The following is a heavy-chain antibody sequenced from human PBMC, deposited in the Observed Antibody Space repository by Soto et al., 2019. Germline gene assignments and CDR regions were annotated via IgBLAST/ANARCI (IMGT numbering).Heavy chain of an antibody. V-gene: IGHV6-1*01. CDR1: GDSVSSNSAA. Sequence: SPTLSLTCAIPGDSVSSNSAAWIWIRPSPSRGLEWLGRTYYRSKWYNDYAESVKSRITINPDTSKNQCSLQLNSVTPEDTAVYYCARTIRITVFWVISYYYYVIDVCGEGTTVTVSS. CDR3: ARTIRITVFWVISYYYYVIDV. J-gene: IGHJ6*02. D-gene: IGHD3-3*01. CDR2: TYYRSKWYN.